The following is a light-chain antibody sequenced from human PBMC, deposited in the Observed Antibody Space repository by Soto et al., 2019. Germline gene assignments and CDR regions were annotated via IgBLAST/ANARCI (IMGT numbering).Light chain of an antibody. CDR1: QSISSW. CDR3: KQYNSYSYT. V-gene: IGKV1-5*03. Sequence: DIQMTQSPSTLSASVGYRVTITCRASQSISSWLAWYQQKPGKAPKLLIYKASSLESGVPSRFSGSGSGTEFTLTISSLQPDDFATYYCKQYNSYSYTFGQGTKLEIK. J-gene: IGKJ2*01. CDR2: KAS.